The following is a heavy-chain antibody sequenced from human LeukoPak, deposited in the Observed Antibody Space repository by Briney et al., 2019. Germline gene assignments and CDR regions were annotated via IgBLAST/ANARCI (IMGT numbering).Heavy chain of an antibody. CDR2: ITRSSGST. V-gene: IGHV3-23*01. D-gene: IGHD1-26*01. CDR1: GITFSSYD. J-gene: IGHJ6*02. Sequence: GGSLRLSCAASGITFSSYDMNGVRQAPGKGLEWVSAITRSSGSTYYTDSVKGRFIISRDNSKNTLFLQMNSLRAEDTAVYYCAKDLRSSMVGTTPYYYYYAMDVWGQGTTVTVAS. CDR3: AKDLRSSMVGTTPYYYYYAMDV.